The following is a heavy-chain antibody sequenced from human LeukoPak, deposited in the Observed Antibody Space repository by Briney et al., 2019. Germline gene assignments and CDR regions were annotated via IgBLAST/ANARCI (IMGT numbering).Heavy chain of an antibody. CDR3: ASQLSQGRIYYYYGMDV. V-gene: IGHV3-30-3*01. CDR1: GFTFSSHA. Sequence: GGSLRLSCAASGFTFSSHAMHWVRQAPGKGLEWVAVISYDGSNKYYADSVKGRFTISRDNSKNTLYLQMNSLRAEDTAVYYCASQLSQGRIYYYYGMDVWGQGTTVTVSS. D-gene: IGHD2/OR15-2a*01. J-gene: IGHJ6*02. CDR2: ISYDGSNK.